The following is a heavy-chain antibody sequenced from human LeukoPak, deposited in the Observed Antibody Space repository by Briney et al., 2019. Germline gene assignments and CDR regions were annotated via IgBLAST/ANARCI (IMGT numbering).Heavy chain of an antibody. CDR3: ARDGTTVTHNPYEVGAFDI. J-gene: IGHJ3*02. CDR2: IHYSETT. D-gene: IGHD4-17*01. V-gene: IGHV4-39*05. CDR1: RRPNNYNLHH. Sequence: PSETPSLTCTVSRRPNNYNLHHGAPIRQSPGRGLEWLAYIHYSETTYYNPSLKSRLIISVATYKIQFSLRLTSVTAADTALYYCARDGTTVTHNPYEVGAFDIWGRGTMVTVSS.